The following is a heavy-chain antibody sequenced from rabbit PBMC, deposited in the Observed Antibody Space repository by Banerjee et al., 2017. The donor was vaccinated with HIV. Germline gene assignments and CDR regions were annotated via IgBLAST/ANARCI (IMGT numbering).Heavy chain of an antibody. V-gene: IGHV1S40*01. J-gene: IGHJ4*01. CDR1: GFSFSVNA. Sequence: QSLEESGGDPVKPGASQTLTCTGSGFSFSVNAMCWVRQAPGKGPEWIACIYTGSGESTYYASWAKGRFTISKTSSTTVTLQMTSLTAADTATYFCVRAGVYAGSSSYTGFDFNLWGQGTLVTVS. D-gene: IGHD8-1*01. CDR2: IYTGSGEST. CDR3: VRAGVYAGSSSYTGFDFNL.